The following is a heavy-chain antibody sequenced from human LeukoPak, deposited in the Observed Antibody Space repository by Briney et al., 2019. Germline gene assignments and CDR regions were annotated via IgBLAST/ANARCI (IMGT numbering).Heavy chain of an antibody. Sequence: GESLKISCQGSGYSFTSYWIGWVRQMSGKGLECMGIIYPGDSDTRYSPSFQGQVTISADKSISTAYLQWSSLKASDTAMYCARLARHSSGWYEGGWFDPWGQGTLVTVSS. CDR2: IYPGDSDT. CDR3: ARLARHSSGWYEGGWFDP. V-gene: IGHV5-51*01. D-gene: IGHD6-19*01. J-gene: IGHJ5*02. CDR1: GYSFTSYW.